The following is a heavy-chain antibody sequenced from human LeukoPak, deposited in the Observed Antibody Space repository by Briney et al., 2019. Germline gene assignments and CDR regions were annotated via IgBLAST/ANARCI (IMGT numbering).Heavy chain of an antibody. V-gene: IGHV3-21*01. CDR3: VRRYCSSSSCTLDS. D-gene: IGHD2-15*01. CDR1: GFTFSSYT. Sequence: GGSLRLSCAASGFTFSSYTMNWVRQAPGKGLEWISSISSSSSYIYYADSVKGRFTISRDNAKNSLYLQMNSLRAEDTAVYYCVRRYCSSSSCTLDSWGQGTLVTVSS. CDR2: ISSSSSYI. J-gene: IGHJ4*02.